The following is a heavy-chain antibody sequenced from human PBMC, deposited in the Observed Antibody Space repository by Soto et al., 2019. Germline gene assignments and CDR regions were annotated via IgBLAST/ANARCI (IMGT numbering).Heavy chain of an antibody. J-gene: IGHJ4*01. D-gene: IGHD1-1*01. CDR1: GGSTSSSDW. CDR2: IHRDGVT. V-gene: IGHV4-4*02. CDR3: AGTPAIQPR. Sequence: QVHLQESGPGLVKPSETLSLTCAISGGSTSSSDWWTWVRQPPGEVLEWIGEIHRDGVTNYNSSPKTRLTISMDQSRNQFSLSVTSGPAADAVVWFCAGTPAIQPRWGPGMLVHVS.